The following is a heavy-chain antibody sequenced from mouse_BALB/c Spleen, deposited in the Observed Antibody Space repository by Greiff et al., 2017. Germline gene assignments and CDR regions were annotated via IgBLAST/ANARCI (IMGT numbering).Heavy chain of an antibody. CDR1: GFTFSSYG. CDR3: ASGYYYGYDY. Sequence: EVKLMESGGDLVKPGGSLKLSCAASGFTFSSYGMSWVRQTPDKRLEWVATISSGGSYTYYPDSVKGRFTISRDNAKNTLYLQMSSLKSEDTAMYYCASGYYYGYDYWGQGTTLTVSS. CDR2: ISSGGSYT. D-gene: IGHD1-2*01. J-gene: IGHJ2*01. V-gene: IGHV5-6*01.